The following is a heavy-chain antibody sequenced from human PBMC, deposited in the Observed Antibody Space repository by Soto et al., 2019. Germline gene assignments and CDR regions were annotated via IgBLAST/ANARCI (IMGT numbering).Heavy chain of an antibody. Sequence: QVQLQQWGAGLLKPSETLSLTCAVYGGSFSGYYWSWIRQPPGKGLEWIGEINHSGSTNYNPSLKSRGTISVDTSKNQFSLKLSSVTAADTAVYYCARENAGYSSSWYGNASDYWGQGTLVTVSS. D-gene: IGHD6-13*01. J-gene: IGHJ4*02. V-gene: IGHV4-34*01. CDR3: ARENAGYSSSWYGNASDY. CDR2: INHSGST. CDR1: GGSFSGYY.